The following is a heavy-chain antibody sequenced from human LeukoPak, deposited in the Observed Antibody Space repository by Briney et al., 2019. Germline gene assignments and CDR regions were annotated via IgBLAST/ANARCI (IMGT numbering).Heavy chain of an antibody. CDR2: INPSGGST. D-gene: IGHD1-26*01. CDR3: ARDFGWELPAFDY. Sequence: ASVKVSCKASGYTFTSYYMHWVRQAPGQGLEWMGIINPSGGSTTYAQKFQGRVTMTRDTSTSTVYMELRSLRSDDTAVYYCARDFGWELPAFDYWGQGTLVTVSS. CDR1: GYTFTSYY. V-gene: IGHV1-46*01. J-gene: IGHJ4*02.